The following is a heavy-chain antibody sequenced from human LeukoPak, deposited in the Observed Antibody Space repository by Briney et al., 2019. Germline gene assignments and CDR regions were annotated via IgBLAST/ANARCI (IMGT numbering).Heavy chain of an antibody. CDR1: GGSISSGDYY. CDR3: ARARTTYRYSSGWYFDY. CDR2: IYYSGST. Sequence: SETLSLTCTVSGGSISSGDYYWSWIRQPPGTGLEWIGYIYYSGSTYYNPSLKSRVIISVDTSKNQFSLKLSSVTAADTAVYYCARARTTYRYSSGWYFDYWGQGTLVTVSS. J-gene: IGHJ4*02. V-gene: IGHV4-30-4*08. D-gene: IGHD6-19*01.